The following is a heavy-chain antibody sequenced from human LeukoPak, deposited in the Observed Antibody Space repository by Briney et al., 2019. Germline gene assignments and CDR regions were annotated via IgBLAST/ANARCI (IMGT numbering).Heavy chain of an antibody. CDR2: IEEDGTRE. Sequence: GGSLRLSCAASGFSFDGYGMSWVRQAPGKGLEWVANIEEDGTREDYVDSVRGRFTVSRDNANNSVYLQMNSLRAEDTAVYYCVSQQLAPPWGQGTLVTVSS. D-gene: IGHD5-24*01. CDR1: GFSFDGYG. V-gene: IGHV3-7*01. CDR3: VSQQLAPP. J-gene: IGHJ5*02.